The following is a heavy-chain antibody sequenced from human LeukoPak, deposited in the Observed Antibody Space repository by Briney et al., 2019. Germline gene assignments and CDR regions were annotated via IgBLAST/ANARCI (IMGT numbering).Heavy chain of an antibody. CDR3: ARQSGNGYILLGKTPYYFGY. D-gene: IGHD5-24*01. CDR1: GYTFTSYY. V-gene: IGHV1-46*01. Sequence: ASVKVSCKASGYTFTSYYMHWVRQAPGQGLEWMGIINPSGGSTSYAQKFQGRVTMTRDTSTSTVYMELSSLRSEDTAVYYCARQSGNGYILLGKTPYYFGYWGQGTLVTVSS. CDR2: INPSGGST. J-gene: IGHJ4*02.